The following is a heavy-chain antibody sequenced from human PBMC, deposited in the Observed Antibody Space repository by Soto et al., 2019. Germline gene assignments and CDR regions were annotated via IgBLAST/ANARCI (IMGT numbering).Heavy chain of an antibody. V-gene: IGHV1-69*13. Sequence: SVKVSCKASGGAFSNYTLTWVREAPGQGFEWLGGIIPRFDTANYALKFQGRVTITADVSSSIAYLELSRLTSEDTAVYYCARWSNWNPMYYSGMDVWGQGTTVTVSS. CDR1: GGAFSNYT. CDR3: ARWSNWNPMYYSGMDV. J-gene: IGHJ6*02. D-gene: IGHD1-20*01. CDR2: IIPRFDTA.